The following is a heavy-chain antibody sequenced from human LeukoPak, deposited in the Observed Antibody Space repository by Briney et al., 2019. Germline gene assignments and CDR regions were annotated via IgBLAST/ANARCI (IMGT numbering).Heavy chain of an antibody. V-gene: IGHV4-39*02. J-gene: IGHJ3*02. Sequence: SETLSLTCTVSGGSVSSSSSYWGWIRQPPGKGLEWIGNIYYSGSTYYNPSLKSRVTISVDTSKNQFSLKLSSVTAADTAVYYCARDRIEVVVPAATREGYAFDIWGQGTMVTVSS. CDR3: ARDRIEVVVPAATREGYAFDI. CDR2: IYYSGST. CDR1: GGSVSSSSSY. D-gene: IGHD2-2*01.